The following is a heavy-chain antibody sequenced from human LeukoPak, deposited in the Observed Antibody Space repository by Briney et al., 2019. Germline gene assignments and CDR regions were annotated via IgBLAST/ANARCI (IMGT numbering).Heavy chain of an antibody. CDR2: LSGSADRT. Sequence: GGSLRLSCAASGFTFSNYAMSRVRQAPEKGLEWVSALSGSADRTYYADSVKGRFTISRDNSKNTVYLQMNSLRAEDTAVYYCAKGSHYGDLLFEYWGQGTLVTVSS. J-gene: IGHJ4*02. V-gene: IGHV3-23*01. CDR1: GFTFSNYA. CDR3: AKGSHYGDLLFEY. D-gene: IGHD4-17*01.